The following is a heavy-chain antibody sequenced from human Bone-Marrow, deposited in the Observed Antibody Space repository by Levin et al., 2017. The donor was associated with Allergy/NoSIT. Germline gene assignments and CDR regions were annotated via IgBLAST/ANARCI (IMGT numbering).Heavy chain of an antibody. J-gene: IGHJ4*02. Sequence: GESLKISCAXXXGSFSCEWMHWIGQARGKGLVWVSRINTDGSVTSYADSVKGRFTISRDNAKNTLYLQMNSLGAEDTAVYYCARGYSSGYRIDYWGQGTLVTVSS. D-gene: IGHD5-18*01. CDR3: ARGYSSGYRIDY. CDR2: INTDGSVT. V-gene: IGHV3-74*01. CDR1: XGSFSCEW.